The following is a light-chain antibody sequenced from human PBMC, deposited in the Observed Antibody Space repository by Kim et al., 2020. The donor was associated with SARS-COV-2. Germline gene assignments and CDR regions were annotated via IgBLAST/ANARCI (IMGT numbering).Light chain of an antibody. CDR3: ATWDDSLYGTI. CDR2: KNN. CDR1: TSNIGNNY. V-gene: IGLV1-47*01. J-gene: IGLJ2*01. Sequence: GQRVTIACSGNTSNIGNNYVYWYKQLPGSAPALLIDKNNQRPSGVPDRFSGSKSGTSASLAISRLRSRDEAEYYCATWDDSLYGTIFGGGTQLTVL.